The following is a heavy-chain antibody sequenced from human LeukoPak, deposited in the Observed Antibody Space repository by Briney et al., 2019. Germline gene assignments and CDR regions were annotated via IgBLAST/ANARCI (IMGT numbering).Heavy chain of an antibody. J-gene: IGHJ5*02. D-gene: IGHD3-22*01. Sequence: VASVKVSCKASGYTFTGYYIHWVRQAPGQGLEWMGWINPNSGGTNYAQRFQGRVTVTRDTSISTAYMELSRLRSDDTAFYYCARYDSTVNWFDPWGQGTLVTVSS. CDR2: INPNSGGT. CDR1: GYTFTGYY. CDR3: ARYDSTVNWFDP. V-gene: IGHV1-2*02.